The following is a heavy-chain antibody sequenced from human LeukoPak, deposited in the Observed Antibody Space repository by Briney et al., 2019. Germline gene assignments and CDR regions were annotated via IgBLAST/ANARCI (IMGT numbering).Heavy chain of an antibody. CDR1: GFTVSSNY. CDR2: ISSSSSYI. J-gene: IGHJ4*02. D-gene: IGHD1-26*01. CDR3: AREALGATGY. Sequence: GGSLRLSCAASGFTVSSNYMSWVRQAPGKGLEWVSSISSSSSYIYYADSVKGRFTISRDNAKNSLYLQMNSLRAEDTAVYYCAREALGATGYWGQGTLVTVSS. V-gene: IGHV3-21*01.